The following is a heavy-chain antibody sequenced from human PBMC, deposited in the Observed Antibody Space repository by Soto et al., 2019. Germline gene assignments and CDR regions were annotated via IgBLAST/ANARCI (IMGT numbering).Heavy chain of an antibody. V-gene: IGHV1-69*02. CDR2: IIPIVDIP. J-gene: IGHJ6*02. CDR1: GGTFSRYT. Sequence: QVQLVQSGAEVKKPGSSVKVYCKASGGTFSRYTFTWVRQAPGQGLEWMGRIIPIVDIPNYAQKFQGRVTITADKSTSTAYMELSRLTSDDTAVYYYASHFTGVLVLGTSPPGGDNFGWDVWGQGTTVSVS. D-gene: IGHD2-8*02. CDR3: ASHFTGVLVLGTSPPGGDNFGWDV.